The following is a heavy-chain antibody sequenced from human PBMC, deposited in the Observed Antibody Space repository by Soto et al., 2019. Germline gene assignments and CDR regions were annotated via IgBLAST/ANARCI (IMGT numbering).Heavy chain of an antibody. Sequence: GESLGLSCAVSGVTFSDYGMHWVRQTPDKGLEWVAVMSPDGTKKYYADSVKGRFTISRDTSKNTLYLQMSRLRGEDSAVYHCAKALVRGPHSHYGMDVWGQGTTVTVS. J-gene: IGHJ6*02. CDR2: MSPDGTKK. D-gene: IGHD3-10*01. CDR1: GVTFSDYG. V-gene: IGHV3-30*18. CDR3: AKALVRGPHSHYGMDV.